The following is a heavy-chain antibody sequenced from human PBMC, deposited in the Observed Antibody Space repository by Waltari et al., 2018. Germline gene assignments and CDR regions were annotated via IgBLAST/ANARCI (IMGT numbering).Heavy chain of an antibody. D-gene: IGHD3-22*01. Sequence: EVQLVVSGGGLVQPGGSLRLSCEASGFIVNKHFMNWVRQAPGKGLKCVSIIYRGGTTYYADTVKGRLTISRDNSKNTIFHQMTRLSAEDTAVYYCARGHYYDTDGFYEYAYDVWGQGTAVIVSS. CDR3: ARGHYYDTDGFYEYAYDV. V-gene: IGHV3-66*01. CDR2: IYRGGTT. J-gene: IGHJ3*01. CDR1: GFIVNKHF.